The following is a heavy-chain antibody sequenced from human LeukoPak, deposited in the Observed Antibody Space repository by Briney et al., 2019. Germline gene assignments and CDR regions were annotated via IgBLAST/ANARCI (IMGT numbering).Heavy chain of an antibody. CDR3: AKDTGLRYFDWLLGGDAFDI. Sequence: GGSLRLSCAASGFSFSSYAMSWVRQAPGKGLEWVSTISGSGGRTFYTDPVKGRFSVSRDNFKNTLYLQINGLRAEDTAVYYCAKDTGLRYFDWLLGGDAFDIWGQGTMVTVSS. CDR2: ISGSGGRT. CDR1: GFSFSSYA. D-gene: IGHD3-9*01. V-gene: IGHV3-23*01. J-gene: IGHJ3*02.